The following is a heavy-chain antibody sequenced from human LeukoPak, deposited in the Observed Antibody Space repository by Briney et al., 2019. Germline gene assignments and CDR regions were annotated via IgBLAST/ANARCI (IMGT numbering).Heavy chain of an antibody. CDR1: GGTFSSYA. CDR2: IIPIFGTA. D-gene: IGHD3-9*01. Sequence: EASVKVSCKASGGTFSSYAISWVRQAPGQGLEWMGGIIPIFGTANYAQKFQGRVTITADESTSTAYMELSSLRSEDTAVYYCARDPSYDILTGYYNVPNYFDYWGQGTLVTVSS. CDR3: ARDPSYDILTGYYNVPNYFDY. J-gene: IGHJ4*02. V-gene: IGHV1-69*13.